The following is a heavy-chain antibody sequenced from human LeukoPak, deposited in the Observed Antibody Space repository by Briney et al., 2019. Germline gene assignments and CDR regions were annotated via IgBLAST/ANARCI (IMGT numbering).Heavy chain of an antibody. J-gene: IGHJ4*02. V-gene: IGHV3-21*01. CDR2: ISSSSSYI. D-gene: IGHD3-22*01. Sequence: TGGSLRLSRAASGFTFSSYSMNWVRQAPGKGLEWVSSISSSSSYIYYADSVKGRLTISRDNAKNSLYLQMNSLRAEDTAVYYCAREEDSSGYCDYWGQGTLVTVSS. CDR3: AREEDSSGYCDY. CDR1: GFTFSSYS.